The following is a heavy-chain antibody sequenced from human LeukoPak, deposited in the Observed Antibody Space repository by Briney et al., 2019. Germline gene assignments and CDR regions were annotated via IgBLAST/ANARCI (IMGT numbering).Heavy chain of an antibody. V-gene: IGHV3-74*01. J-gene: IGHJ4*02. CDR2: INTDGSIT. Sequence: GGSLRLSYAASGFTFSDYWIHWVRQAPGKGLVWVSRINTDGSITNYADSVKGRFSISRDNAKNTLYLQMSSLRAEDTAVYYCARDRGPKTGFMVREAYDYWGQGTLVTVSS. D-gene: IGHD3-10*01. CDR3: ARDRGPKTGFMVREAYDY. CDR1: GFTFSDYW.